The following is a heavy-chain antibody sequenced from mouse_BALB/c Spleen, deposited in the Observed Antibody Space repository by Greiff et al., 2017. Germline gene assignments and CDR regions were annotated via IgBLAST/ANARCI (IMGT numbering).Heavy chain of an antibody. V-gene: IGHV1S81*02. CDR1: GYTFTSYY. CDR2: INPSNGGT. D-gene: IGHD3-1*01. CDR3: TISGYYAMDY. Sequence: VQLQQSGAELVKPGASVKLSCKASGYTFTSYYMYWVKQRPGQGLEWIGEINPSNGGTNFNEKFKSKATLTVDKSSSTAYMQLSSLTSEDSAVYYCTISGYYAMDYWGQGTSVTVSS. J-gene: IGHJ4*01.